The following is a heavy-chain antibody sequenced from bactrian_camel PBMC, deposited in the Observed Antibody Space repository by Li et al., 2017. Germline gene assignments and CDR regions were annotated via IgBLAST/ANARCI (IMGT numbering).Heavy chain of an antibody. CDR1: AFTFSSAYA. Sequence: VQLVESGGGLVQPGGSLRLSCAASAFTFSSAYAMSWVRQAPGKGLEWVSAISSGSGSTYYADSVKGRFTISQDNAKNIIYPQMSSLTPDDTAMYYCAAGTRIIVGDYCDGITTWGQGTQVTVS. D-gene: IGHD3*01. V-gene: IGHV3S40*01. CDR3: AAGTRIIVGDYCDGITT. CDR2: ISSGSGST. J-gene: IGHJ6*01.